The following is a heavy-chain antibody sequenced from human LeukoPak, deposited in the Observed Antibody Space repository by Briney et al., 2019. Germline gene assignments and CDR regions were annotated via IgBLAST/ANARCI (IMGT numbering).Heavy chain of an antibody. Sequence: ASVKVSCKASGYTLTSYGISWVRQAPGQGLEWMGWISAYNGNTNYAQKLQGRVTMTTDTSTSTAYMELRSLRSDDTAVYYCARQKTDYDFWSGYSFDYWGQGTLVTVSS. CDR1: GYTLTSYG. J-gene: IGHJ4*02. V-gene: IGHV1-18*01. CDR3: ARQKTDYDFWSGYSFDY. D-gene: IGHD3-3*01. CDR2: ISAYNGNT.